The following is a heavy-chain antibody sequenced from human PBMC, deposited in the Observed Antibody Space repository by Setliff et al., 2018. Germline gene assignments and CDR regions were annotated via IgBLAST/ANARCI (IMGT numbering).Heavy chain of an antibody. CDR1: GGSISSSNW. J-gene: IGHJ6*03. Sequence: LSLTCTVSGGSISSSNWWTWVRQPPGKGLEWIGEIYHSGSINYNPSLKSRVTMSVDKPKNQFSLKLTSVTAADTAVYYCARGLEGEDYFYYMDVWGKGNTVTVSS. CDR2: IYHSGSI. CDR3: ARGLEGEDYFYYMDV. D-gene: IGHD2-21*01. V-gene: IGHV4-4*02.